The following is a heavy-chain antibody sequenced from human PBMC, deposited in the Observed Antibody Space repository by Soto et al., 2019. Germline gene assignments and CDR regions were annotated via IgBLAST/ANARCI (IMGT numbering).Heavy chain of an antibody. CDR1: GYTFTSYD. V-gene: IGHV1-8*01. CDR3: ASPEEAAGMEFRL. CDR2: MNPNSGNT. J-gene: IGHJ4*02. D-gene: IGHD6-13*01. Sequence: ASVKFSCKASGYTFTSYDINWVRQATGQGLEWMGWMNPNSGNTGYAQKFQGRVTMTRNTSISTAYMELSSLRSEDTAVYYCASPEEAAGMEFRLWGQGTLVTVSS.